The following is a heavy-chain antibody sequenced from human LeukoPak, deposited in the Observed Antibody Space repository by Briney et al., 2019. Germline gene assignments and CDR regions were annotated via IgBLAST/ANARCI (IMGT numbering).Heavy chain of an antibody. V-gene: IGHV3-7*04. Sequence: GGSLRVSCAASGFTFSNSYMTWFRQTPGKGLEWVANIKQDGIEKFYLDSVRGRFTVSRDNAKDSLFLQMNSLTAEDTAVYYCARGYGWLVDYWGQGTLVTVSS. D-gene: IGHD6-19*01. CDR2: IKQDGIEK. CDR1: GFTFSNSY. J-gene: IGHJ4*02. CDR3: ARGYGWLVDY.